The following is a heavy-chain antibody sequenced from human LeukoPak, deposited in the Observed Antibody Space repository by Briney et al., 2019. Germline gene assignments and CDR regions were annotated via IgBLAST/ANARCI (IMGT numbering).Heavy chain of an antibody. Sequence: GGSLRLFCRPSGKFGMHWVRQVTGKGLVWVSHINSDGSWTSYADSVKGRFTISKDNAKNTVYLQMNSLRAEDTAVYYCVSFYETYWGRGTLVTVSS. J-gene: IGHJ4*02. D-gene: IGHD2/OR15-2a*01. CDR2: INSDGSWT. V-gene: IGHV3-74*01. CDR3: VSFYETY. CDR1: GKFG.